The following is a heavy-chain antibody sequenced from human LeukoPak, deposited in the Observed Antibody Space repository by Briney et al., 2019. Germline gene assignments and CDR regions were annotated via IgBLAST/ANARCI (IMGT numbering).Heavy chain of an antibody. D-gene: IGHD3-22*01. CDR2: IIPILGIA. Sequence: SVKVSCKASGGTFSSYAISWVRQAPGQGLEWMGRIIPILGIANYAQKFQGRVTITADKSTSTAYMELSSLRSEDAAVYYCARDLVDTYYYDSSGYSYWGQGTLVTVSS. J-gene: IGHJ4*02. V-gene: IGHV1-69*04. CDR1: GGTFSSYA. CDR3: ARDLVDTYYYDSSGYSY.